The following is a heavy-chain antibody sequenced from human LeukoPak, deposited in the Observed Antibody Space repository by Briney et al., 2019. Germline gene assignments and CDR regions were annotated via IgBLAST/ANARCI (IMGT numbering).Heavy chain of an antibody. CDR3: ARAGDRGGGDDY. V-gene: IGHV4-31*03. CDR1: GGSISSGPYY. Sequence: SETLSLACTVSGGSISSGPYYYDNWVRHHPVRGLEWLGYIYYSRSTYYNPSLKSRVTISVDTSKNQFSLKLSSVTAADTAVYYCARAGDRGGGDDYWGQGTLVTVSS. CDR2: IYYSRST. D-gene: IGHD3-10*01. J-gene: IGHJ4*02.